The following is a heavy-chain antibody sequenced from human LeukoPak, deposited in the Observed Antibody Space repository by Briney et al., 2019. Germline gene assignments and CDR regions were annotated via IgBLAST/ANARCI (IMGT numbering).Heavy chain of an antibody. CDR1: GYSFTNYW. Sequence: GESLKTSCKGSGYSFTNYWIGWVRQMPEKGLEWMGMIYPGDSDTRYSPSFQGQVTISADKSISTAYLQWSSLEASDTAMYFCARHGSSYFEPRYNWFDPWGQGTLVTVSS. CDR2: IYPGDSDT. CDR3: ARHGSSYFEPRYNWFDP. V-gene: IGHV5-51*01. D-gene: IGHD3-9*01. J-gene: IGHJ5*02.